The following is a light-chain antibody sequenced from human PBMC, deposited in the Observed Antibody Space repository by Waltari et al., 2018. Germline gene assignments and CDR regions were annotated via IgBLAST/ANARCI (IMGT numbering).Light chain of an antibody. CDR2: DVT. CDR1: SSDVGRYDL. Sequence: QSALTQPASVSGSPGQSITISCTGTSSDVGRYDLVSWYQQHPGKAPKLMIYDVTKRPSGVPSRFSASKSGNTASLTISGLQSEDEADYFCSSYRNSTTPIPVFGGGTKLTVL. V-gene: IGLV2-14*02. J-gene: IGLJ2*01. CDR3: SSYRNSTTPIPV.